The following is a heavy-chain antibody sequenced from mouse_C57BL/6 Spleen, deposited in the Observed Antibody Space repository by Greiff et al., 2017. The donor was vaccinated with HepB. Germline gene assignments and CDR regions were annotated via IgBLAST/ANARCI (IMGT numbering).Heavy chain of an antibody. CDR2: ISDGGSYT. CDR3: ARGGVTTGNWYFDV. J-gene: IGHJ1*03. D-gene: IGHD2-5*01. CDR1: GFTFSSYA. Sequence: EVKLMESGGGLVKPGGSLKLSCAASGFTFSSYAMSWVRQTPEKRLEWVATISDGGSYTYYPDNVKGRVTISRDNAKNNLYLQMSHLKSEDTAMYYCARGGVTTGNWYFDVWGTGTTVTVSS. V-gene: IGHV5-4*03.